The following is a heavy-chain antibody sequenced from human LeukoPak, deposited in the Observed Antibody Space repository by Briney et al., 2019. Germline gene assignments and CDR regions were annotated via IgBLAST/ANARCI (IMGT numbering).Heavy chain of an antibody. D-gene: IGHD5-24*01. Sequence: SVKVSCKASGGTFSSYAISWVRQAPGQGLEWMGGIIPTFGTANYAQKFQGRVTITADESTSTAYMELSSLRSEDTAVYYCARGRDGYNFDAFDIWGQGTMVTVSS. CDR1: GGTFSSYA. CDR3: ARGRDGYNFDAFDI. J-gene: IGHJ3*02. CDR2: IIPTFGTA. V-gene: IGHV1-69*13.